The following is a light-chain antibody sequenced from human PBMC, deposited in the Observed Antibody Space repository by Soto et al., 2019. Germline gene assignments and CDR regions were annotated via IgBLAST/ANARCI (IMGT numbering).Light chain of an antibody. CDR2: EVH. J-gene: IGLJ2*01. CDR3: SSYAASTTLL. V-gene: IGLV2-18*02. Sequence: QSALTQPPSVSGSPGQSVTISCIGSSSDVGTYDRVSWYQAPPGTAPKLIIYEVHCRPSGVPDRFSGSKSGNTASLTISGLQAEDEADYYCSSYAASTTLLFGGGTQLTVL. CDR1: SSDVGTYDR.